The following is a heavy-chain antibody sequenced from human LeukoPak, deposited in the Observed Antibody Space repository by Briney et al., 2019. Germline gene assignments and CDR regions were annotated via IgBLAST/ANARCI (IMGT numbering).Heavy chain of an antibody. D-gene: IGHD6-19*01. Sequence: GGSLRLSCAASGFTFSTYDMYWVRQAPGKGLERVAIIWYDGNNKFYADSVKGRFTISRDNSKNTLYLQMNSLRAEDTAMYYCARGRGSSGWYDAFDIWGQGTMVIVSS. CDR3: ARGRGSSGWYDAFDI. J-gene: IGHJ3*02. CDR1: GFTFSTYD. CDR2: IWYDGNNK. V-gene: IGHV3-33*07.